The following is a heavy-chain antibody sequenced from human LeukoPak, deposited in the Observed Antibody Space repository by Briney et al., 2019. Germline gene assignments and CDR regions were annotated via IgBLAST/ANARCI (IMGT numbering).Heavy chain of an antibody. Sequence: SETLSLTCTLSGGSISSPSYYWSWIRQPPGKGLEWIGYIYYSGSTNYNPSLKSRVTISVDTSKNQFSLKLSSVTAADTAVYYCARSRAAAGLDYWGQGTLVTVSS. CDR1: GGSISSPSYY. V-gene: IGHV4-61*01. D-gene: IGHD6-13*01. CDR3: ARSRAAAGLDY. J-gene: IGHJ4*02. CDR2: IYYSGST.